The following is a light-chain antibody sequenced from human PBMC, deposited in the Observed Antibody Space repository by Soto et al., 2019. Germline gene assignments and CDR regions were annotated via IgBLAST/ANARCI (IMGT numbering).Light chain of an antibody. V-gene: IGKV2-28*01. Sequence: DIVMAQSPLSLPVTPGEPASISCRSSQSLLNSNGYNYLDWYLQKPGQSPQLLIYLGSNRASGVPDRFSGRGSGTDFTLKISSVEDEDVGVYHCMQALTAPPTFGQGNKV. CDR1: QSLLNSNGYNY. CDR2: LGS. J-gene: IGKJ1*01. CDR3: MQALTAPPT.